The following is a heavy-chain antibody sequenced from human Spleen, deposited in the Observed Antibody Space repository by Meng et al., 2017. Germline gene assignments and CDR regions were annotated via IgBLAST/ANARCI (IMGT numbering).Heavy chain of an antibody. CDR1: GYTFTGYY. CDR3: ARGGEQWPPSTYYYYGMDV. CDR2: INPNSGGT. J-gene: IGHJ6*02. D-gene: IGHD6-19*01. Sequence: ASVKVSCKASGYTFTGYYMHWVRQAPGQGLEWMGRINPNSGGTNYAQKFQGRVTITADESTSTAYMELSSLRSEDTAVYYCARGGEQWPPSTYYYYGMDVWGQGTTVTVSS. V-gene: IGHV1-2*06.